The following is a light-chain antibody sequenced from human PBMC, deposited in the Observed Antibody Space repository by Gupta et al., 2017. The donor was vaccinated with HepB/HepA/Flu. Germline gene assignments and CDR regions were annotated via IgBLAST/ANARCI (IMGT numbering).Light chain of an antibody. CDR2: GNN. CDR3: QSYDTSVDVV. Sequence: QSVLTQPPSVSGAPGQRVTISCSGTSSNIGTGYDVHWYQQLPGKAPNVLIYGNNNRSARVPDRFSGSKSGTAACLVITGPKAEDEADYYCQSYDTSVDVVFGGGTKLTV. CDR1: SSNIGTGYD. V-gene: IGLV1-40*01. J-gene: IGLJ2*01.